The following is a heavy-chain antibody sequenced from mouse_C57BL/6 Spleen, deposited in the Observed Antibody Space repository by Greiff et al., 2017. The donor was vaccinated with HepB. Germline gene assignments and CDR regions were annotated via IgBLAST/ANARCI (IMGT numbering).Heavy chain of an antibody. CDR2: IYPGDGDT. CDR3: ARWRGSSYGYFDY. V-gene: IGHV1-80*01. J-gene: IGHJ2*01. Sequence: QVQLQHSGAELVKPGASVKISCKASGYAFSSYWMNWVKQRPGKGLEWIGQIYPGDGDTNYNGKFKGKATLTADKSSSTAYMQLSSLTSEDSAVYFCARWRGSSYGYFDYWGQGTTLTVSS. D-gene: IGHD1-1*01. CDR1: GYAFSSYW.